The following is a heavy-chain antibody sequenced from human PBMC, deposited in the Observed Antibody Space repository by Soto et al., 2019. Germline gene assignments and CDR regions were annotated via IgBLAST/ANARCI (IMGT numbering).Heavy chain of an antibody. Sequence: ASVKVSCKASGYTLTRYGISCVRQAPGQGLEWMGWISGYNGDTNYAQKFQGRVSMTIDTSTTTAYMELRSLTSDDTAVYYCAKNGQPPYYYYGLDVWGQGTKVTVSS. CDR3: AKNGQPPYYYYGLDV. V-gene: IGHV1-18*01. J-gene: IGHJ6*02. D-gene: IGHD2-8*01. CDR1: GYTLTRYG. CDR2: ISGYNGDT.